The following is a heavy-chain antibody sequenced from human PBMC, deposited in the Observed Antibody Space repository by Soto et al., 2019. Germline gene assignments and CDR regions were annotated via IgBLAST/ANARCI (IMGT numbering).Heavy chain of an antibody. CDR1: RVTFSKFI. CDR2: IIPIFGTA. CDR3: ARESEDLTSNFDY. Sequence: QVQLEQSGGEVKKPGSSVKVSCKASRVTFSKFIVTWVRQAPGLGLEWVGGIIPIFGTANYAQKFQGRVTITADESTSTSYMEVNNLRSEDTAVYYCARESEDLTSNFDYWGQGTLVTVSS. V-gene: IGHV1-69*01. J-gene: IGHJ4*02.